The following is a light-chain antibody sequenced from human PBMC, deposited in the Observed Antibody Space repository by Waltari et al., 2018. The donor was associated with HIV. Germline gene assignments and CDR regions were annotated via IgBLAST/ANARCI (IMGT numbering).Light chain of an antibody. CDR3: MSYIRSATPE. V-gene: IGLV2-14*01. Sequence: QSALTQPASVSGSPGQSISISCTGTSSDLDDYKSVSWYQHHPGKAPKLIISEVTKRPYWVSNRLSGSKSGHTASLTISGLQAEDEADYFCMSYIRSATPEFGGGTKVTVL. CDR1: SSDLDDYKS. J-gene: IGLJ3*02. CDR2: EVT.